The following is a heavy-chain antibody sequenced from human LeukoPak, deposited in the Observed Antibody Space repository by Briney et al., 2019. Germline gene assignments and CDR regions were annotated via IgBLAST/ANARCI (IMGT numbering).Heavy chain of an antibody. Sequence: PGGSLRLSCAASGFTFSSYGMHCVRHAPGKGLEGVAVIWYDGSNKYYADSVKSRFAISRDNSKNTLYLQMNNLRAEDTAVYYCARPTRNSRLYSLDYWGQGTLVTVSS. J-gene: IGHJ4*02. D-gene: IGHD2-8*01. CDR1: GFTFSSYG. CDR2: IWYDGSNK. V-gene: IGHV3-33*01. CDR3: ARPTRNSRLYSLDY.